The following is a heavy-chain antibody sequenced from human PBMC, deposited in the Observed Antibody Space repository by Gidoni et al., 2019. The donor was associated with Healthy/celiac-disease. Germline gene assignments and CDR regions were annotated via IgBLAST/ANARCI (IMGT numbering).Heavy chain of an antibody. CDR3: VRLVDYGDWWALDY. Sequence: EVQLVESGGGLVQPGGSLKLSCAASGLSFSGSAMHWVRPASGKGLEWVGSIRIKAHSYATAYAATVKGRFTISRDDSKNTAYLEMNSLKTEDTAVYYCVRLVDYGDWWALDYWGQGTLVTVSS. D-gene: IGHD4-17*01. J-gene: IGHJ4*02. CDR1: GLSFSGSA. CDR2: IRIKAHSYAT. V-gene: IGHV3-73*02.